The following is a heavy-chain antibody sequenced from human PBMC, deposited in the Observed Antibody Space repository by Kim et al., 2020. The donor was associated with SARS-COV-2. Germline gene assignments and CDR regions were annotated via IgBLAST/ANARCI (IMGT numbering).Heavy chain of an antibody. J-gene: IGHJ4*02. CDR3: ARQVSYYYDSSGYSHDY. V-gene: IGHV4-39*01. Sequence: PKSRVTISGDPSKNQFSLKLSSVTAADAAVYYCARQVSYYYDSSGYSHDYWGQGTLVTVSS. D-gene: IGHD3-22*01.